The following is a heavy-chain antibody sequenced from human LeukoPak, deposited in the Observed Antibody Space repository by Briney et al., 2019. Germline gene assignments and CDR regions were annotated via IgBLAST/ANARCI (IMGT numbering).Heavy chain of an antibody. CDR3: AASSSSSYYYMDV. CDR2: ISSSSSYI. V-gene: IGHV3-21*01. Sequence: GGSLRLSCAASGFTFSSYSMNWVRQAPGKGLEWVSSISSSSSYIYYADSVKGRFTISRDNAKNSLYLQMNSLRAEDTAVYYCAASSSSSYYYMDVWGKGTTVTVS. CDR1: GFTFSSYS. D-gene: IGHD6-6*01. J-gene: IGHJ6*03.